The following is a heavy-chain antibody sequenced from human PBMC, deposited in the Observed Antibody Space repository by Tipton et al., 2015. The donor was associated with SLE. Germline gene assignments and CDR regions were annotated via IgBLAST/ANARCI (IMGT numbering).Heavy chain of an antibody. CDR1: GGSISSYY. D-gene: IGHD3-16*01. J-gene: IGHJ4*02. Sequence: GLVKPSETLSLTCTVSGGSISSYYWSWIRQPPGKGLEWIGYIYYSGSTNYNPSLKSRVTISVDTSKNQFSLKLSSVTAADTAVYYCATSGGAIDYWGQGTLVTVSS. CDR2: IYYSGST. V-gene: IGHV4-59*01. CDR3: ATSGGAIDY.